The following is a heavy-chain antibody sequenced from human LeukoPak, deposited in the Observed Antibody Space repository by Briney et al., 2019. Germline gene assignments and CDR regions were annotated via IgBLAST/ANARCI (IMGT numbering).Heavy chain of an antibody. D-gene: IGHD2-21*02. CDR3: ARGYCGGDCDNAFDI. J-gene: IGHJ3*02. CDR1: GYTFTGYY. CDR2: INPNSGGT. V-gene: IGHV1-2*02. Sequence: ASVKVSCKASGYTFTGYYMHWVRQAPGQGLEWMGWINPNSGGTNYAQKFQGRVTMTRDTSISTAYMELSRLRSDDTAVYYCARGYCGGDCDNAFDIWGQGTMVTVSS.